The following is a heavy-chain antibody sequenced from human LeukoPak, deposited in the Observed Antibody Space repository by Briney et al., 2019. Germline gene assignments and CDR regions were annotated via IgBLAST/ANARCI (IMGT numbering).Heavy chain of an antibody. D-gene: IGHD2-2*01. CDR3: ARRGCSSTSCYGLGGWFDP. V-gene: IGHV4-34*01. Sequence: SETLSLTCAVYGGSFSGYYWSWLRQPPGKGLEWIGEINHSGSTNYNPSLKSRVTISVDTSKNQFSLKLSSVTAADTAVYYCARRGCSSTSCYGLGGWFDPWGQGTLVTVSS. CDR2: INHSGST. J-gene: IGHJ5*02. CDR1: GGSFSGYY.